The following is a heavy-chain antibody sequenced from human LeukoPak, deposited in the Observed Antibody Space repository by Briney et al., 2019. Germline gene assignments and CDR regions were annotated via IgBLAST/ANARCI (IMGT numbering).Heavy chain of an antibody. V-gene: IGHV3-48*02. CDR2: ISSSGRTI. D-gene: IGHD2-15*01. Sequence: GGSLRLSCAASGFTFSSNSMNWVRQAPGKGLEWVSYISSSGRTIYYADSVKGRFTISRDNAKNSLYLLMNSLRDEDTALYYCARGYCRGGSCYSGDGFDMWGQGTMVTVSS. J-gene: IGHJ3*02. CDR3: ARGYCRGGSCYSGDGFDM. CDR1: GFTFSSNS.